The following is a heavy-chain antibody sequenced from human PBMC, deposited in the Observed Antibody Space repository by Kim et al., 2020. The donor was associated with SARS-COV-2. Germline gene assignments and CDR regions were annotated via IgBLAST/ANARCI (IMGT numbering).Heavy chain of an antibody. Sequence: GGSLRLSCAASGFSLSGYAMHWVRQAPGKGLEWVAGIRGDGSSKDYADSVKGRFNISRDNAKNMLYLQMNSLRADDTAVYYCARDAGDFGCWGQDAMDNV. CDR3: ARDAGDFGC. V-gene: IGHV3-30*04. D-gene: IGHD3-10*01. CDR1: GFSLSGYA. J-gene: IGHJ1*01. CDR2: IRGDGSSK.